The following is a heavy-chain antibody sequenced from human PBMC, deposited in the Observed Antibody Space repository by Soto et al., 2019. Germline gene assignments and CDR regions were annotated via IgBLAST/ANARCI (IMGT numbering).Heavy chain of an antibody. V-gene: IGHV4-31*03. J-gene: IGHJ4*02. Sequence: SETLSLTCTVSGGSISSGGYYWSWIRQHPGKGLEWIGYIYYSGSTYYNPSLKSRVTISVDTSKNQFSLKLSSVTAADTAVYYCARDYREGYCTNGVCYQEPYYFDYWXQGTLVTVSS. CDR2: IYYSGST. D-gene: IGHD2-8*01. CDR3: ARDYREGYCTNGVCYQEPYYFDY. CDR1: GGSISSGGYY.